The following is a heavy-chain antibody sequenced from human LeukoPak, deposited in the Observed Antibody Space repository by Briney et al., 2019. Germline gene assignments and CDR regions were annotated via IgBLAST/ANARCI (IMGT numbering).Heavy chain of an antibody. CDR1: GFTFSESW. J-gene: IGHJ6*02. CDR3: ATYINWVAGDV. Sequence: GGSLRLSCAASGFTFSESWMSWVRQVPGQGLEWLAHINHEGGGIQYVDSVKGRFTISRDNAKGSVHLQMNSLRAEDTAIYHCATYINWVAGDVWGQGTTVIVSS. CDR2: INHEGGGI. D-gene: IGHD1-1*01. V-gene: IGHV3-7*01.